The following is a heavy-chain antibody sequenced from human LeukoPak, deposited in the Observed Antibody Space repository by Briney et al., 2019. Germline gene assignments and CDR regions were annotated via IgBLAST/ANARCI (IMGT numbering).Heavy chain of an antibody. CDR3: ARHGGGENYFDY. V-gene: IGHV4-39*01. J-gene: IGHJ4*02. CDR2: IYYSGST. D-gene: IGHD3-16*01. CDR1: GGSISSSSYY. Sequence: PSETLSLTCTVSGGSISSSSYYWGWIRQPPGKGPEWIGSIYYSGSTYYNPSLKSRVTISVDTSKNQFSLKLSSVTAADTAVYYCARHGGGENYFDYWGQGTLVTVSS.